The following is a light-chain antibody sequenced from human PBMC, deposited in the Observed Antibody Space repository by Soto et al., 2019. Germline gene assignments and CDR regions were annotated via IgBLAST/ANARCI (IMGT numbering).Light chain of an antibody. J-gene: IGLJ3*02. CDR1: SSDVGGYNS. CDR3: CSYTTSSTLWV. CDR2: EVS. V-gene: IGLV2-14*01. Sequence: QSVLTQPASVSGSPGQSITISCTETSSDVGGYNSVSWYQQHPGKAPKLMIFEVSNRPSGVSNRFSGSKSGNTASLTISGLHTEDKADYYCCSYTTSSTLWVFGGGTKLTVL.